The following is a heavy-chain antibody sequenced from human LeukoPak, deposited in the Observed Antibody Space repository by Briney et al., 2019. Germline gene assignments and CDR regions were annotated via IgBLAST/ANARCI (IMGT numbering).Heavy chain of an antibody. J-gene: IGHJ4*02. CDR3: AKSGDYLWDY. CDR2: IYHTGST. D-gene: IGHD3-16*01. V-gene: IGHV4-4*02. CDR1: AGSISSNNW. Sequence: SETLSLNCAVSAGSISSNNWWSWVRQPPGKGLEWIGEIYHTGSTNYSPSLRSRVTMSIDKSNNQFSLNLNSVTAADTAVYYCAKSGDYLWDYWGQGTLVTVSS.